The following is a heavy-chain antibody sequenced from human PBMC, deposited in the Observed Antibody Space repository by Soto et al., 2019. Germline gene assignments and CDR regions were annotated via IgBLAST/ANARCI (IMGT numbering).Heavy chain of an antibody. CDR2: ISAYNGNT. J-gene: IGHJ6*02. D-gene: IGHD1-7*01. V-gene: IGHV1-18*01. CDR3: AREGLTGTARLYYGMEV. CDR1: GYTFTSYG. Sequence: ASVKVSCKASGYTFTSYGISWVRQAPGQGLEWMGWISAYNGNTNYAQKLQGRVTMTTDTSTSTAYMELRSLRSDDTAVYYCAREGLTGTARLYYGMEVWGQGTKFTVSS.